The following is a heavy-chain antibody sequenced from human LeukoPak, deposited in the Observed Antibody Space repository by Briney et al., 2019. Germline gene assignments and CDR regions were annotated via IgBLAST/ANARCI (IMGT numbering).Heavy chain of an antibody. J-gene: IGHJ4*02. D-gene: IGHD5-18*01. Sequence: PGGSLRLSCAASGFTFSSYAMSWVRQAPGKGLEWVSAISGSGGSTYYADSVKGRFTISRDNSKNTLYLQMNSLRAEDTAVYYCAKDRTSESGYSYGYFDYWGQGTLVTVSS. V-gene: IGHV3-23*01. CDR1: GFTFSSYA. CDR2: ISGSGGST. CDR3: AKDRTSESGYSYGYFDY.